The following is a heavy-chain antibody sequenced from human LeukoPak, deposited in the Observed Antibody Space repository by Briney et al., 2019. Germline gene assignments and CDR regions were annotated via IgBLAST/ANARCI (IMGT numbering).Heavy chain of an antibody. CDR2: ISSSSSHI. CDR1: GFTFSSYS. CDR3: AKGYSYGPDY. J-gene: IGHJ4*02. V-gene: IGHV3-21*01. D-gene: IGHD5-18*01. Sequence: GGSLRLSCAASGFTFSSYSMNWVRQAPGKGLEWVSSISSSSSHIYYADSVKGRFTISRDNAKNSLYLQMNSLRAEDTAVYYCAKGYSYGPDYWGQGTLVTVSS.